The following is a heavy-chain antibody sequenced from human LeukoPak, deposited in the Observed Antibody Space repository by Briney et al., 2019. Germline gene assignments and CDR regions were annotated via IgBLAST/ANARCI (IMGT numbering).Heavy chain of an antibody. Sequence: PGGSLRLSCAASGFTFDDYGMSWVRQAPGKGLEWVSGINWNGGSTGYADSVEGRFTISRDNAKNSLYLQMNSLRAEDTALYYCSGGIRLGELSSWGQGTLVTVSS. V-gene: IGHV3-20*04. CDR3: SGGIRLGELSS. CDR1: GFTFDDYG. CDR2: INWNGGST. D-gene: IGHD3-16*02. J-gene: IGHJ5*02.